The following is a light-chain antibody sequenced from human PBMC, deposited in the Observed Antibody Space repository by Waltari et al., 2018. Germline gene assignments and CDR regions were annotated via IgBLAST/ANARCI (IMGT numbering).Light chain of an antibody. CDR3: QPRANWPLT. J-gene: IGKJ4*02. CDR1: QSVTRY. Sequence: EIVLTQSPGTLSLSPGERATLSCRASQSVTRYLAWYQQKPGLAPRLLIYGTSNRATGIPAMCIVSGSGTDVSLTITSLESEDFAVYYCQPRANWPLTFGGGTKVEIK. CDR2: GTS. V-gene: IGKV3-11*01.